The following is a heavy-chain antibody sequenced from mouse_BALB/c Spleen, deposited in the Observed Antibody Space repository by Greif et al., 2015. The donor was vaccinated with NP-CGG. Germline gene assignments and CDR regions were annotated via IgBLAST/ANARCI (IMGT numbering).Heavy chain of an antibody. CDR3: ARSYGSSYGYFDV. Sequence: QVQLKESGPELVKPGALVKISCKACGYTFTSYDINWVKQRPGQGLEWIGWIYPGDGSTKYNEKFKGKATLTADKSSSTAYMQLSSLTSENSAVYFCARSYGSSYGYFDVWGAGTTVTVSS. CDR2: IYPGDGST. J-gene: IGHJ1*01. CDR1: GYTFTSYD. D-gene: IGHD1-1*01. V-gene: IGHV1S56*01.